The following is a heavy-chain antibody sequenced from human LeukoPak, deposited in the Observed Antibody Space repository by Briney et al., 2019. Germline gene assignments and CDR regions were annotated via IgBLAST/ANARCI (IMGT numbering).Heavy chain of an antibody. Sequence: SETLSLTCSVSGGSISSGSYYWSWIRQPAGKGLEWIGRIYTSGSTNYNPSLKSRVTMSVDTSKNQFSLKLSSVTAADTAVYYCARVGPNYYDSSEIWGQGTMVTVSS. CDR3: ARVGPNYYDSSEI. CDR2: IYTSGST. J-gene: IGHJ3*02. V-gene: IGHV4-61*02. D-gene: IGHD3-22*01. CDR1: GGSISSGSYY.